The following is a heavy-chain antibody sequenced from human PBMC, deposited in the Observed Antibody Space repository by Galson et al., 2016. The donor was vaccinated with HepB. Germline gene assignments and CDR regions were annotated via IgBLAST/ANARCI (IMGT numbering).Heavy chain of an antibody. CDR1: GGSINNYY. Sequence: LSLPCTVAGGSINNYYWHWIRQPPGTGLESVGFVGYNGDTRYNPSLRVRITISLDTPKNQFSLQLHSLTSAYTAVYYCSREWPSFEFWGQGILVTVSS. CDR3: SREWPSFEF. D-gene: IGHD5-12*01. CDR2: VGYNGDT. V-gene: IGHV4-59*01. J-gene: IGHJ4*02.